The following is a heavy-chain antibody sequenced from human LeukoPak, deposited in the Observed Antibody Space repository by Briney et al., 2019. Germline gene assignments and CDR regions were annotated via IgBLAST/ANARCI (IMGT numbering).Heavy chain of an antibody. V-gene: IGHV3-9*01. CDR2: ISWNSGSI. J-gene: IGHJ5*02. CDR3: ARDRGDRPFDP. CDR1: GFTFDDYA. Sequence: QPGGSLRLSCAASGFTFDDYAMHWVRHAPGKGLEWVSGISWNSGSIGYADSVKGRFTISRDNAKNSLYLQMNSLRAEDTAVYYCARDRGDRPFDPWGQGTLVTVSS. D-gene: IGHD2-21*02.